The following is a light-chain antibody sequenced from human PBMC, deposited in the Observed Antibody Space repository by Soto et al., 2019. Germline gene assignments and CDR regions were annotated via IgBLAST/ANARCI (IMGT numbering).Light chain of an antibody. V-gene: IGKV1-39*01. CDR3: QQSYRSPYT. Sequence: IQLTQSPSSLSASVGDRVTVTCRASQSINIYLNWYQQKPWKAPTLLIYGASTLQRGVPSRFSGGGSRTDFTLTISSLQTEDFATYYCQQSYRSPYTFGQGTKLEI. J-gene: IGKJ2*01. CDR2: GAS. CDR1: QSINIY.